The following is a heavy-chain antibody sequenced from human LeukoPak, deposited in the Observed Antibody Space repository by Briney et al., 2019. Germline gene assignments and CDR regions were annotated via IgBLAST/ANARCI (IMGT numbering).Heavy chain of an antibody. V-gene: IGHV4-39*01. Sequence: PSETLSLTCTVSGGSISSSSFYWGWISQPPGKGLEWIGSIYYSGSTYYNPSLKSRVTISVDTSKNQFSVKLSSVTAADTAVYYCARQNCGGDCYSPRNGFDIWGQGTMVTVSS. CDR2: IYYSGST. J-gene: IGHJ3*02. D-gene: IGHD2-21*02. CDR3: ARQNCGGDCYSPRNGFDI. CDR1: GGSISSSSFY.